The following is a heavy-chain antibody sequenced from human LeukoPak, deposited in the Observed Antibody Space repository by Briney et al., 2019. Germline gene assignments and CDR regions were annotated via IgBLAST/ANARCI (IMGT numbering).Heavy chain of an antibody. J-gene: IGHJ4*02. CDR1: GFTFDDYA. D-gene: IGHD2-15*01. Sequence: GRYLRLSCAASGFTFDDYAMHWVRQVLGKGLECVSGISWNSRTIDYADSVKGRITISRDNAKNSLYLQMNSLRPEDTALYYCAKERYCSGGRCYSYFDYWGQGTLVTVSS. V-gene: IGHV3-9*01. CDR2: ISWNSRTI. CDR3: AKERYCSGGRCYSYFDY.